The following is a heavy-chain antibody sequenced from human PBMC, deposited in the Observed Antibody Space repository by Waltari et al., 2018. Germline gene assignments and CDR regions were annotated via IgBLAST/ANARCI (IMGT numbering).Heavy chain of an antibody. CDR2: INPNRGGT. CDR3: ATQGVMAYGMDV. V-gene: IGHV1-2*06. J-gene: IGHJ6*02. D-gene: IGHD3-16*01. CDR1: GYTFTGYY. Sequence: QVQLVQSGAEVKKPGASVKVSCKAAGYTFTGYYMHWVRQAPGQGLEWKGRINPNRGGTNDAQKFQGRVTMTRDTSISTAYMELSRLRSDDTAVYYCATQGVMAYGMDVWGQGTTVTVSS.